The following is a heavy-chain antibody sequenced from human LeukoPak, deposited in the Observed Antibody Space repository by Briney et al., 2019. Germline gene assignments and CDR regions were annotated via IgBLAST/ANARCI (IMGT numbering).Heavy chain of an antibody. CDR1: GGSFSGYY. J-gene: IGHJ3*02. D-gene: IGHD3-3*01. V-gene: IGHV4-34*01. Sequence: SETLSLTCAVYGGSFSGYYWSWIRQPPGKGLEWIGEINHSGSTNYNSSLKSRVTISVDTSKNQFSLKLSSVTAADTAVYYCARGSLLRITIFGVADDAFDIWGQGTMVTVSS. CDR2: INHSGST. CDR3: ARGSLLRITIFGVADDAFDI.